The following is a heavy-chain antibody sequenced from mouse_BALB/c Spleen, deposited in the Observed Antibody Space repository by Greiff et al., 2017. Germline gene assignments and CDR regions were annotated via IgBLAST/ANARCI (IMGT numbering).Heavy chain of an antibody. CDR2: ISDGGSYT. CDR3: ASAYYGNYWFAY. Sequence: EVQGVESGGGLVKPGGSLKLSCAASGFTFSDYYMYWVRQTPEKRLEWVATISDGGSYTYYPDSVKGRFTISRDNAKNNLYLQMSSLKSEDTAMYYCASAYYGNYWFAYWGQGTLVTVSA. J-gene: IGHJ3*01. D-gene: IGHD2-10*01. CDR1: GFTFSDYY. V-gene: IGHV5-4*02.